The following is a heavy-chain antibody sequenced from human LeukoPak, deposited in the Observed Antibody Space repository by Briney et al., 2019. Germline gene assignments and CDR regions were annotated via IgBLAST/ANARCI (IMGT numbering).Heavy chain of an antibody. D-gene: IGHD5-18*01. Sequence: SETLSLTCAVHGGSFSGYYWSWIRQPPGKGLEWIGEINHSGSTNYNPSLKSRVTISVDTSKNQFSLKLSSVTAADTAVYYCARGDTAMVPDAFDIWGQGTMVTVSS. J-gene: IGHJ3*02. V-gene: IGHV4-34*01. CDR2: INHSGST. CDR3: ARGDTAMVPDAFDI. CDR1: GGSFSGYY.